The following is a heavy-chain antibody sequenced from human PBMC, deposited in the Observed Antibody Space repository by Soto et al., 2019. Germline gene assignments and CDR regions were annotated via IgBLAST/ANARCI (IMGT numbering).Heavy chain of an antibody. CDR3: AREMNYYDTSGDSYFDY. V-gene: IGHV4-31*03. CDR1: GGSISSGTYH. Sequence: QVQLQESGPGLVKPSQTLSLTCTVSGGSISSGTYHWSWIRHHPGKGLEWIGYIYYSGSTYYNPRLKSRLTISVDTSKNQFSLRLSSVTAADTAVYYCAREMNYYDTSGDSYFDYWGQGTLVTVSS. CDR2: IYYSGST. D-gene: IGHD3-22*01. J-gene: IGHJ4*02.